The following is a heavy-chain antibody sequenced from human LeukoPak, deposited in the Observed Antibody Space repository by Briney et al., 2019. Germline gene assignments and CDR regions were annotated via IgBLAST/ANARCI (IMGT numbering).Heavy chain of an antibody. J-gene: IGHJ4*02. Sequence: GGSLRLSCAASGFIFSSYAMSWVRQAPGKGLEWVSAISGSGGSTYYADSVKGRFTISRDNSENTLYLQMNSLRAEDTAVYYCATASAPGGITMIVVVNLDYWGQGTLVTVSS. CDR1: GFIFSSYA. V-gene: IGHV3-23*01. D-gene: IGHD3-22*01. CDR2: ISGSGGST. CDR3: ATASAPGGITMIVVVNLDY.